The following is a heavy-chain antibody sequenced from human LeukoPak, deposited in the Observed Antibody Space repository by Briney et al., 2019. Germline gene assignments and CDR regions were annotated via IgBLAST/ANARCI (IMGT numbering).Heavy chain of an antibody. D-gene: IGHD7-27*01. J-gene: IGHJ5*02. CDR2: IRHDGTGQ. CDR3: AKDGNWASVS. CDR1: GFTFS. Sequence: GGSLRLSCVGSGFTFSVHWVRQVPGKGLEWLTFIRHDGTGQHYADSVRGRFTISRDNSKNTVYLQMNSLRPEETALYYCAKDGNWASVSWGQGTLVTVSS. V-gene: IGHV3-30*02.